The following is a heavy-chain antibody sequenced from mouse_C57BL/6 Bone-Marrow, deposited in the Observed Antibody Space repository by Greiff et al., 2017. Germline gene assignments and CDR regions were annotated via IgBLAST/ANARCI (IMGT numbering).Heavy chain of an antibody. Sequence: EVQLQQSGAELVRPGASVTLSCTASGFNIKDAYMHWVKQRPEQGLEWIGWIDPENGDTEYASKFQGKATITADTSSNTAYLQLSSLTSEDTAVYYCTTFGYEDYWGQGTTLTVSS. CDR1: GFNIKDAY. CDR2: IDPENGDT. D-gene: IGHD2-2*01. V-gene: IGHV14-4*01. CDR3: TTFGYEDY. J-gene: IGHJ2*01.